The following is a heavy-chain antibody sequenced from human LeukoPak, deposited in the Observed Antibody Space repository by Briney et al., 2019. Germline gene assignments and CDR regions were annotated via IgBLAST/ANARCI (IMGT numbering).Heavy chain of an antibody. Sequence: GESLKISCKGSGYSFSTYWIVWVRQMPGKGLEWMGIIYPGDSDTRYSPSFQGQVTISADRSISTAYLQWSSLKASDTAMYYCARYRVASAVAGPFYWGQGALVTVSS. V-gene: IGHV5-51*01. CDR1: GYSFSTYW. J-gene: IGHJ4*02. CDR3: ARYRVASAVAGPFY. CDR2: IYPGDSDT. D-gene: IGHD6-19*01.